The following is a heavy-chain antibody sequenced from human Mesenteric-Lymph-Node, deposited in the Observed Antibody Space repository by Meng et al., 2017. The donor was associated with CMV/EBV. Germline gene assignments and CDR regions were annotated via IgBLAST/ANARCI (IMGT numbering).Heavy chain of an antibody. CDR2: IYYSGST. CDR1: GCSISTCVYY. J-gene: IGHJ4*02. V-gene: IGHV4-31*02. Sequence: GCSISTCVYYWSWIRQHPGTGLEWIGYIYYSGSTYYNPSLKSRVTISVDTSKNQFSLKLSSVTAADTAVYYCARYYYDSSGYYFDYWGQGTLVTVSS. CDR3: ARYYYDSSGYYFDY. D-gene: IGHD3-22*01.